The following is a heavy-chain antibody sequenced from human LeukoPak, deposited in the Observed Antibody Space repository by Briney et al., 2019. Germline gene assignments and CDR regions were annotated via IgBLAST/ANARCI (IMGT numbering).Heavy chain of an antibody. D-gene: IGHD6-19*01. J-gene: IGHJ4*02. CDR3: AYRIAVAGTQFDY. Sequence: ASVKVSFKASGYTFTSYYMHWVRQAPGQGLEWMGIINPSGGSTSYAQKFQGRVTMTRDTSTSTVYMELSSLRSEGTAVYYCAYRIAVAGTQFDYWGQGTLVTVSS. CDR2: INPSGGST. V-gene: IGHV1-46*01. CDR1: GYTFTSYY.